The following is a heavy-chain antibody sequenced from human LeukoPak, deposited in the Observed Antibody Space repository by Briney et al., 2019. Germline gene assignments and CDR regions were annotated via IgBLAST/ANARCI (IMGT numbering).Heavy chain of an antibody. CDR3: AKDQITMVRGVILDGLDY. V-gene: IGHV3-30*04. D-gene: IGHD3-10*01. CDR2: ISYDGSNK. Sequence: GGSLRLSCAASGFTFNSYSMHWLRQAPGKGLEWVALISYDGSNKYYADSVKGRFTISRDNSKNTLYPQMNSLRAEDTAVYYCAKDQITMVRGVILDGLDYWGQGTLVTVSS. CDR1: GFTFNSYS. J-gene: IGHJ4*02.